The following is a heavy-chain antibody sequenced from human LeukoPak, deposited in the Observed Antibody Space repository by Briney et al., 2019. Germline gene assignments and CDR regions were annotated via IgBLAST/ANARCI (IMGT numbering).Heavy chain of an antibody. CDR2: ISAYNGNT. CDR1: GYTFTSYG. Sequence: GASVKVSCKASGYTFTSYGISWVRQAPGQGLEWMGWISAYNGNTNYAQKLQGRVTMTTDTSTSTAYMELRSLRSDDTAVYYCARDTDIVVVVAATRYYYYGMDVWGQGTTVTVSS. V-gene: IGHV1-18*01. J-gene: IGHJ6*02. CDR3: ARDTDIVVVVAATRYYYYGMDV. D-gene: IGHD2-15*01.